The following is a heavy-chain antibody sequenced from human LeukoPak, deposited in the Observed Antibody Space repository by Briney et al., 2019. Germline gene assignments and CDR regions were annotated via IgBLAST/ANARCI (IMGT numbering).Heavy chain of an antibody. J-gene: IGHJ3*02. CDR1: GFTFNNYH. Sequence: GGSLRLSCAASGFTFNNYHMNWVRQAPGKGLEWVSSISSSSSYIYYADSVKGRFTISRDNAKNSLYLQMNSLRAEDTAVYYCARTNIVVVPAAPWDAFDIWGQGTMVTVSS. D-gene: IGHD2-2*01. CDR2: ISSSSSYI. CDR3: ARTNIVVVPAAPWDAFDI. V-gene: IGHV3-21*01.